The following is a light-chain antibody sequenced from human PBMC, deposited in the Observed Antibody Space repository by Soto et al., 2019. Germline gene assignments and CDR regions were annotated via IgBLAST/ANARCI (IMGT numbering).Light chain of an antibody. CDR1: QSLSFN. J-gene: IGKJ1*01. CDR2: AAS. CDR3: QQYYRWPQT. Sequence: EIVMTQSPGTLSLSPGERVTLSCRASQSLSFNLAWYQQKPGQAPRLLIYAASTRATGIPARFSGSGSGTEFTLTVSSLQSEDFAVYYCQQYYRWPQTFGQGTKVDIK. V-gene: IGKV3-15*01.